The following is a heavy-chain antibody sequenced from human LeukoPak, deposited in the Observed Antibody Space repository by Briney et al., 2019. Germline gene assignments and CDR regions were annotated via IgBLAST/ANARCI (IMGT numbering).Heavy chain of an antibody. D-gene: IGHD3-22*01. Sequence: SVKVSCKASGGTFSSYAISWVRQAPGQGLEWMGGIIPIFGTGNYAQKFQGRVTMTTDTSTSTAYMELRSLRSDDTAVYYCARRYDSSGYISQVAEYFQHWGQGTLVTVSS. CDR1: GGTFSSYA. V-gene: IGHV1-69*05. CDR3: ARRYDSSGYISQVAEYFQH. CDR2: IIPIFGTG. J-gene: IGHJ1*01.